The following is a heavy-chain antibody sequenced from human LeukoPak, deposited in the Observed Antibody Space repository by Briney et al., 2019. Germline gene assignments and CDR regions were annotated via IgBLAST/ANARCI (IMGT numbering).Heavy chain of an antibody. CDR3: AHMVDIVATIREVAFDI. D-gene: IGHD5-12*01. V-gene: IGHV3-23*01. Sequence: GGSLRLSCAASGFTFSSYAMSWVRQAPGKGLEWVSVITGSGGSTYYADSVKGRFTISRDNSKDTLYLQMNSLRAEDTAVYYCAHMVDIVATIREVAFDIWGQGTMVTVSS. J-gene: IGHJ3*02. CDR2: ITGSGGST. CDR1: GFTFSSYA.